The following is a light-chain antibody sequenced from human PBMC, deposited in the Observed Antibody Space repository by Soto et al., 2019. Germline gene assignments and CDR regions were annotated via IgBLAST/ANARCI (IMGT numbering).Light chain of an antibody. CDR2: GNS. CDR3: QSYDSSLSGSVV. J-gene: IGLJ2*01. Sequence: PSVSGAPGQRVTISCTGSSSNIGAGYDVHWYQQLPGTAPKLLIYGNSNRPSGVPDRFSGSKSGTSASLAITGLQAEDEADYYCQSYDSSLSGSVVFGGGTKVTVL. CDR1: SSNIGAGYD. V-gene: IGLV1-40*01.